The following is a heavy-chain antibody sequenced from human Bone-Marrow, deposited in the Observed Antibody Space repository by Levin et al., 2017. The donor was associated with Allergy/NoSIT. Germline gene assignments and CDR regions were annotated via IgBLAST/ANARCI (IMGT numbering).Heavy chain of an antibody. CDR2: IKQDGSEK. D-gene: IGHD2-2*01. V-gene: IGHV3-7*01. Sequence: SCAASGFTFSSYWMSWVRQAPGKGLEWVANIKQDGSEKYYVDSVKGRFTISRDNAKNSLYLQMNSLRAEDTAVYYCARARICSSTSCSGYYGMDVWGQGTTVTVSS. J-gene: IGHJ6*02. CDR1: GFTFSSYW. CDR3: ARARICSSTSCSGYYGMDV.